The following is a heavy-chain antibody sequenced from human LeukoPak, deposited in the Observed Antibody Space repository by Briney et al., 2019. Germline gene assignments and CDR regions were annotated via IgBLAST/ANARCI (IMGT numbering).Heavy chain of an antibody. Sequence: SETLSLACTVSGPSISSYYWSWIRQPPGKGLEWVGFMYYSGSTYYNPSLKSRVTISVDTSKDQFSLKLSSVTAADTAVYYCARDTRSGYDSWGQGTLVTVSS. CDR2: MYYSGST. J-gene: IGHJ4*02. CDR3: ARDTRSGYDS. CDR1: GPSISSYY. D-gene: IGHD5-12*01. V-gene: IGHV4-59*01.